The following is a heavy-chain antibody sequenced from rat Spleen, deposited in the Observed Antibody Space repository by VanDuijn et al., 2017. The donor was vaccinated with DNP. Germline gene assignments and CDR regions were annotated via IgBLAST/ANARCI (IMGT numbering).Heavy chain of an antibody. D-gene: IGHD1-11*01. CDR1: GFNLNDYW. J-gene: IGHJ3*01. CDR3: ARLGWHGWFAY. V-gene: IGHV4-2*01. Sequence: EVKLVESGGGLVQPGRSLKLSCAASGFNLNDYWMGWVRQATGKGLEWIGEINKDSSTMNYTPSLKYKFTISRDNAQNTLYLQMSKLGSEDTAMYYCARLGWHGWFAYWGQGTLVTVSS. CDR2: INKDSSTM.